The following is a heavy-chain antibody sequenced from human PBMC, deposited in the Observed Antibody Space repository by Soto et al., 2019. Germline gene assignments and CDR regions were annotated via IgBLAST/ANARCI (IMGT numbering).Heavy chain of an antibody. J-gene: IGHJ3*02. Sequence: WTWIRQHPGNGLEWIGYIYYSGNTYYNPSLKSRVTISLATSKNQLSLKLTSVAAADSAVYYCARGAADYGDAFDIWGQGTMVTGSS. D-gene: IGHD4-17*01. CDR2: IYYSGNT. V-gene: IGHV4-31*02. CDR3: ARGAADYGDAFDI.